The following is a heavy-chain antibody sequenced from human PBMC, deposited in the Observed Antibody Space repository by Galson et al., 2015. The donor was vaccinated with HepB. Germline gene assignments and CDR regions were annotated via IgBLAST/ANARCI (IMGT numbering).Heavy chain of an antibody. CDR1: GYSFTTYW. J-gene: IGHJ5*02. V-gene: IGHV5-51*01. Sequence: QSGAEVKKPGESLKISCTGSGYSFTTYWIGWVRQIPGKGLEWMGIIYPDDSDTRYNPSFQGQVTISADKSISTAYLHWSSLKASDTAIYYCARSGEGGLSWFDPWGQGTLVTVSS. D-gene: IGHD6-25*01. CDR3: ARSGEGGLSWFDP. CDR2: IYPDDSDT.